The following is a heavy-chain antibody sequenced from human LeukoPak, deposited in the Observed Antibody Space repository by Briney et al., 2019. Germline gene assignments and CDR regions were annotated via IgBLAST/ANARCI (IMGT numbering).Heavy chain of an antibody. CDR2: IYYSAST. Sequence: SETLSLTCPVTGCSNSSYHWNWIRQPPGKGLEWIGYIYYSASTNYKPSLKSRVTVSVDTSKIQFSLKLSSVTAADTAVYYCARDREGSAPWDVWGKGTTVTVSS. V-gene: IGHV4-59*01. J-gene: IGHJ6*04. D-gene: IGHD3-10*01. CDR3: ARDREGSAPWDV. CDR1: GCSNSSYH.